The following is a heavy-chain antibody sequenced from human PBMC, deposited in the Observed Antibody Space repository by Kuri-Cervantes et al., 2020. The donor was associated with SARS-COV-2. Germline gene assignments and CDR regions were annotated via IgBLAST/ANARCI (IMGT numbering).Heavy chain of an antibody. Sequence: GGSLRLSCAASGFTFSSYSMNWVRQAPGKGLEWVSSISSSSSYIYYADSVKGRFTISRDNAKNSLYLQMNSLRAEDTAVYYCSRIPRDYGGFDPWGQGTLVTVSS. CDR1: GFTFSSYS. D-gene: IGHD3-16*01. J-gene: IGHJ5*02. CDR2: ISSSSSYI. V-gene: IGHV3-21*01. CDR3: SRIPRDYGGFDP.